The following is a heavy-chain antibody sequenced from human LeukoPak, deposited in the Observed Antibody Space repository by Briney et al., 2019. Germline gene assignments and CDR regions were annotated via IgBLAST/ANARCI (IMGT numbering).Heavy chain of an antibody. D-gene: IGHD1/OR15-1a*01. V-gene: IGHV4-4*08. Sequence: ETLSLTCTVSGDSFNNYYWPWIRQPPGKSLDWIGYIYFTGSTNYNPSLESRVTMSVDTSKNQFSLYLSSVTAADTAIYYCARETIGSYYYYYMDVWGKGTTVTVSS. J-gene: IGHJ6*03. CDR3: ARETIGSYYYYYMDV. CDR1: GDSFNNYY. CDR2: IYFTGST.